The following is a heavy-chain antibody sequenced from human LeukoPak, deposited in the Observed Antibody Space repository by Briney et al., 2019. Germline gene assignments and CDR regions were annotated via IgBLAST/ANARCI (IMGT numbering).Heavy chain of an antibody. V-gene: IGHV1-18*01. J-gene: IGHJ5*02. Sequence: ASVKVSCKASGYTFTSYGISWVRQAPGQGLEWMGWISAYNGNTNYAQKLQGRVTITTDTSTSTAYMELRSLRSDDTAVYYCARVEVITMVRGVKSWFDPWGQGTLVTVSS. CDR2: ISAYNGNT. CDR3: ARVEVITMVRGVKSWFDP. CDR1: GYTFTSYG. D-gene: IGHD3-10*01.